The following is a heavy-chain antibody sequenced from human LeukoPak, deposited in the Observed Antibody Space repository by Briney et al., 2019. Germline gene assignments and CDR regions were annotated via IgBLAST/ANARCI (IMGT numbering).Heavy chain of an antibody. D-gene: IGHD2-2*02. CDR1: GYTFTSYY. CDR3: ARDLPGYCSSTSCYSAAENSYNWFDP. J-gene: IGHJ5*02. Sequence: GASVKVSCKASGYTFTSYYMHWVRQAPGQGLEWMGIINPSGGSTSYAQKFQGRVTMTRDTSTSTVYMELSSLRSEDTAVYYCARDLPGYCSSTSCYSAAENSYNWFDPWGQGTLVIVSS. CDR2: INPSGGST. V-gene: IGHV1-46*01.